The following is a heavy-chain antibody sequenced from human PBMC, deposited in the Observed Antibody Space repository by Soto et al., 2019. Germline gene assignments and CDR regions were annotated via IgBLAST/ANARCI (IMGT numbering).Heavy chain of an antibody. Sequence: WGSLRLSCAASGLTFIGHWMTFFRHTPLEGLQWVAAIKPDGSETFYVDSVKGRFTISRDNARNSLFLQMDSLRAEDTAVYYCTSRPSGMTYHAVFDFWGQGTLVTVSS. CDR3: TSRPSGMTYHAVFDF. CDR1: GLTFIGHW. CDR2: IKPDGSET. V-gene: IGHV3-7*03. D-gene: IGHD2-21*02. J-gene: IGHJ4*02.